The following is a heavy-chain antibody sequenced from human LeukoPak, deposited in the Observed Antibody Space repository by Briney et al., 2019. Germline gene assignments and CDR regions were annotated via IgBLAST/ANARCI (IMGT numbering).Heavy chain of an antibody. D-gene: IGHD1-14*01. Sequence: ASVKVSCKVSGYTLTELSMHWVRQAPGKGLEWMGGFDPEDGETIYAQKFQGRVTMTEDTSTDTAYMELSSLRSEDTAVYYCASRNQLVYRFELWGQGTLVTVSS. CDR2: FDPEDGET. V-gene: IGHV1-24*01. J-gene: IGHJ5*02. CDR3: ASRNQLVYRFEL. CDR1: GYTLTELS.